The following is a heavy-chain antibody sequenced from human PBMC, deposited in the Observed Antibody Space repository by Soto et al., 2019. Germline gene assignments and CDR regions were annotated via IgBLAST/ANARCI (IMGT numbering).Heavy chain of an antibody. J-gene: IGHJ6*02. CDR2: ITGSGSST. CDR1: GFSFSNYA. V-gene: IGHV3-23*01. Sequence: PVGSLRLCCAASGFSFSNYAINWVRQAPGKGLEWVSAITGSGSSTYYADSVKGRFTISRDNSKNTLYLQMNSLRAEDTAVYYCAKDWGESSSWSYGLAVRGPGTTVTVSS. D-gene: IGHD6-13*01. CDR3: AKDWGESSSWSYGLAV.